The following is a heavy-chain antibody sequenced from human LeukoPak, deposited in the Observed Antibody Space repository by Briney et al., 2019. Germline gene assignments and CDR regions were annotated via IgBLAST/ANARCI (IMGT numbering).Heavy chain of an antibody. J-gene: IGHJ4*02. CDR3: ARALRYYDSSGSALDY. CDR2: IIPIFGTA. Sequence: GASVKVSCMASRGTFSSYAISWVRQAPGQGLEWMGGIIPIFGTANYAQKFQGRVTITTDESTSTAYMELSSLRSEDTAVYYCARALRYYDSSGSALDYWGQGTLVTVSS. CDR1: RGTFSSYA. V-gene: IGHV1-69*05. D-gene: IGHD3-22*01.